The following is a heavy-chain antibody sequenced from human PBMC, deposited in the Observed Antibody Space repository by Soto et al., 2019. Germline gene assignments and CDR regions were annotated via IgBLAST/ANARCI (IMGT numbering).Heavy chain of an antibody. J-gene: IGHJ3*01. CDR3: AGDFSGYYSPWAFDV. V-gene: IGHV3-7*03. CDR2: IKQGGSER. D-gene: IGHD3-22*01. CDR1: GFSFSSYW. Sequence: GGSLRLSCAASGFSFSSYWMSWVRQAPGKGLEWVANIKQGGSERYYVDSVKGRFTISRDNAKNSLYLQMNSLRAEDTAVYYCAGDFSGYYSPWAFDVWGQGTMVTVSS.